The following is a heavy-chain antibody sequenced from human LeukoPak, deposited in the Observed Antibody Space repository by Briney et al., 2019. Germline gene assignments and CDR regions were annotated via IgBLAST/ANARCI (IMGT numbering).Heavy chain of an antibody. Sequence: GGSLRLSCAASGFAFSNYAMHWVRQAPGKGLEWVAVIWYDGSNKYYADSVKGRFTISRDNSKNTLYLQMNSLRAEDTAVYYCARVPSSWYGDYYYGMDVWGQGTTVTVSS. J-gene: IGHJ6*02. CDR3: ARVPSSWYGDYYYGMDV. V-gene: IGHV3-33*08. CDR1: GFAFSNYA. D-gene: IGHD6-13*01. CDR2: IWYDGSNK.